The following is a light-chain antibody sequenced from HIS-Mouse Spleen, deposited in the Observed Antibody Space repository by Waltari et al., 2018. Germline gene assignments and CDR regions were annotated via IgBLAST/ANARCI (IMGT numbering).Light chain of an antibody. CDR2: SNN. J-gene: IGLJ3*02. CDR3: AAWDDSLNGPV. Sequence: QSVLTPPPSASGTPGQRVTISCSGRTSTIGSNTVNWYQQLPGTAPKLLIYSNNQRPSGVPDRFSGSKSGTSASLAISGLQSEDEADYYCAAWDDSLNGPVFGGGTKLTVL. V-gene: IGLV1-44*01. CDR1: TSTIGSNT.